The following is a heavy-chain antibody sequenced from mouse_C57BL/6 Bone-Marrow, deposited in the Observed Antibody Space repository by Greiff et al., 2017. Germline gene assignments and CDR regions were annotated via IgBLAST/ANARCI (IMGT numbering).Heavy chain of an antibody. CDR2: INYDGSST. J-gene: IGHJ4*01. V-gene: IGHV5-16*01. CDR3: ARGRDYYGSSYYYAMDY. D-gene: IGHD1-1*01. Sequence: EVQLVESEGGLVQPGSSMKLSCTASGFTFSDYYMAWVRQVPEKGLEWVANINYDGSSTYYLDSLKSRFIISRDNAKNILYLQMSGLKSEDTATYYCARGRDYYGSSYYYAMDYWGQGTSVTVSS. CDR1: GFTFSDYY.